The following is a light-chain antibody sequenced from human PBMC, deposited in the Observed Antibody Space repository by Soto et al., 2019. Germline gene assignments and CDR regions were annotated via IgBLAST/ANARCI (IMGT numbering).Light chain of an antibody. CDR2: SNN. J-gene: IGLJ1*01. CDR1: SSNIGNNY. V-gene: IGLV1-47*01. CDR3: AAWDDSLTGHYV. Sequence: QSFLTQPPSASGTPGQRVSIACSGNSSNIGNNYVSWYQHLPGTAPKLLIYSNNQRPSGVPDRFSGSKSGTSASLAISGLRSEDEADYYCAAWDDSLTGHYVFGTGTKVTVL.